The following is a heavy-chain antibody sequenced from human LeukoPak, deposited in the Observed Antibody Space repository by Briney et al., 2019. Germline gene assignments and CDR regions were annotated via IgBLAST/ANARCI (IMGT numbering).Heavy chain of an antibody. Sequence: PSQTLSLTCTVSGGSISSGGYYWSWIRQPPGKGLEWIGYIYHSGSTYYNPSLKSRVTISVDTSKNQFSLKLSSVTAADTAVYYCARDPDYGDYGLWYFDLWSRGTLVTVSS. J-gene: IGHJ2*01. CDR3: ARDPDYGDYGLWYFDL. V-gene: IGHV4-30-2*01. CDR1: GGSISSGGYY. CDR2: IYHSGST. D-gene: IGHD4-17*01.